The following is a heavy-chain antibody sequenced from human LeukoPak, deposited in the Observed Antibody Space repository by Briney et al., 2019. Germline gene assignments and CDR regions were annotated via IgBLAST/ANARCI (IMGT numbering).Heavy chain of an antibody. CDR3: ARGADFWSGYYSGGISYFDL. D-gene: IGHD3-3*01. CDR2: FYYSGST. J-gene: IGHJ2*01. V-gene: IGHV4-59*08. CDR1: GGSISSYH. Sequence: SETLSLTCTVSGGSISSYHWSWIRQPPGKGLEWIGFFYYSGSTNYNPSLKSRVTISVDTSKNQFSLKLSSVTAADTAVYYCARGADFWSGYYSGGISYFDLWGRGTLVTVSS.